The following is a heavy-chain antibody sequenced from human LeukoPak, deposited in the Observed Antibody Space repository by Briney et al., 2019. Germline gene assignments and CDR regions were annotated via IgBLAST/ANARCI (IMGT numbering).Heavy chain of an antibody. Sequence: GGSLRLSCAASGFTFSSYAMSWVRQAPGKGLEWVSAISGSGGSTYYADPVKGRFTISRDNSKNTLYLQMNSLRAEDTAVYYCARVYYDFWSGYHWGQGTLVTVSS. CDR2: ISGSGGST. J-gene: IGHJ5*02. V-gene: IGHV3-23*01. CDR1: GFTFSSYA. CDR3: ARVYYDFWSGYH. D-gene: IGHD3-3*01.